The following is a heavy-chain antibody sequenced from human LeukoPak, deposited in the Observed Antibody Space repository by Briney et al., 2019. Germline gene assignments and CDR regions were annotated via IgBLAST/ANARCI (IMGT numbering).Heavy chain of an antibody. D-gene: IGHD2-21*01. CDR3: ARVKPSGPKNAFDI. CDR1: GYTFTGYY. V-gene: IGHV1-2*02. CDR2: INPNSGGT. Sequence: ASVKVSCKASGYTFTGYYMHWVRQAPGQGLEWMGWINPNSGGTNYAQKFQGRVTMTRDTSISTAYMELSRLRSHDTAVYYCARVKPSGPKNAFDIWGQGTMVTVSS. J-gene: IGHJ3*02.